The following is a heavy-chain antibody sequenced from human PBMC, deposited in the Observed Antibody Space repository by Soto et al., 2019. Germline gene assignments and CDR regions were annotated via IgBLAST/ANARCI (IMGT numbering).Heavy chain of an antibody. CDR3: AATVGHYFGLDV. D-gene: IGHD1-1*01. Sequence: QAQLVQSGSEVKRPGASVKVSCRCSDNTFTYYVINCVRQAPGQGLEWLGWISGYNANTKDAQKFQDRVTMTADTSTRTAYLEVRSLTSDDSGIYFCAATVGHYFGLDVWGQGTTVTVSS. J-gene: IGHJ6*02. V-gene: IGHV1-18*01. CDR1: DNTFTYYV. CDR2: ISGYNANT.